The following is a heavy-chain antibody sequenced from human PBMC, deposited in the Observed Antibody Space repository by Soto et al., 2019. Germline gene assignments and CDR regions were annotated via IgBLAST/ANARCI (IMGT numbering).Heavy chain of an antibody. CDR1: GGSISSGDYY. CDR3: ASLRPSLIDY. J-gene: IGHJ4*02. D-gene: IGHD4-17*01. V-gene: IGHV4-30-4*01. Sequence: QVQLQESGPGLVKPSQTLSLTCTVSGGSISSGDYYWGWIRQPPGKGLEWIGYIFYSGSTYYNPSLXSXXXIXXDTSKNQSSLKLSSVTAADTAVYYCASLRPSLIDYWGQGTLVTVSS. CDR2: IFYSGST.